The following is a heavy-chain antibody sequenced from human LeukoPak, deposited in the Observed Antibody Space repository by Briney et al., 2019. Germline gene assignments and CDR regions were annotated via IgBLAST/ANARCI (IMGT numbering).Heavy chain of an antibody. CDR2: IFYSGDT. CDR1: GGSISSNAYY. Sequence: PSEPLSLPCPVSGGSISSNAYYWGWIRQPPGKGLEWIWSIFYSGDTFYEPSLKGRVTISADASKNQLSLKMNFETAADTAIYYCGRHGGNSYGFLFFDYWGQGTLVSVSS. CDR3: GRHGGNSYGFLFFDY. D-gene: IGHD5-18*01. J-gene: IGHJ4*02. V-gene: IGHV4-39*01.